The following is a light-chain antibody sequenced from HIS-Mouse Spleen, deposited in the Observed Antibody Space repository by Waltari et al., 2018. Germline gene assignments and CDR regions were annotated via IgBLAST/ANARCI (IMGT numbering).Light chain of an antibody. CDR3: SSYTSSSTYV. Sequence: QSALTQPASVSGSPGQSITISCTGTSSDVGGYNYVSWYQQHPGKAPKLMIYYVSNRPSVVSNRFSGSKSGNTASLTISGLQAEDEADYYCSSYTSSSTYVFGTGTKVTVL. CDR1: SSDVGGYNY. V-gene: IGLV2-14*03. CDR2: YVS. J-gene: IGLJ1*01.